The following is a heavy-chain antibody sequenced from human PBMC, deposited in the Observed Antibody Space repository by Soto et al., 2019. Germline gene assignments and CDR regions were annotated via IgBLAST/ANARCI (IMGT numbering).Heavy chain of an antibody. V-gene: IGHV4-59*01. CDR2: IYYSGST. CDR1: GSSISSYY. Sequence: LALTCTVSGSSISSYYWSWIRQPPGKGLEWIGYIYYSGSTNYNPSLKSRVTISVDTSKNQFSLKLSSVTAADTAVYYCARDGYNSLDYWGQGTLVTVSS. D-gene: IGHD5-12*01. CDR3: ARDGYNSLDY. J-gene: IGHJ4*02.